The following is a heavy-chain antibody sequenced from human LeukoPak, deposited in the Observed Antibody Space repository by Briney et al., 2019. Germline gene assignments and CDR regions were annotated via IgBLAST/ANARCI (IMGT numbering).Heavy chain of an antibody. CDR2: IFHGGNT. CDR1: GSSFSPYY. CDR3: ARQPSGYYDKSGYYPYYFDY. D-gene: IGHD3-22*01. J-gene: IGHJ4*02. Sequence: PSETLSLTFTVPGSSFSPYYWTWVRQSPGKGLKWIGYIFHGGNTKYDASLTGRVTISLDTSVNQFSLKLSSVTAADTAVYYCARQPSGYYDKSGYYPYYFDYWGQGTLVTVSS. V-gene: IGHV4-59*08.